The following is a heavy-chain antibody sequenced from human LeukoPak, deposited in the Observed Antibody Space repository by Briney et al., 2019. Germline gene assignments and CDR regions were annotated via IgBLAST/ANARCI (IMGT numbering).Heavy chain of an antibody. D-gene: IGHD3-3*01. Sequence: SETLSLTCAVYGGSFSGYYWSWIRQPPGKGLEWTGSIYYSGSTYYNPSLKSRVTISVDRSKNQFSLKLSSVTAADTAVYYCAREDFTSQTYRFSAFDIWGQGTMVTVSS. V-gene: IGHV4-34*01. CDR3: AREDFTSQTYRFSAFDI. CDR1: GGSFSGYY. J-gene: IGHJ3*02. CDR2: IYYSGST.